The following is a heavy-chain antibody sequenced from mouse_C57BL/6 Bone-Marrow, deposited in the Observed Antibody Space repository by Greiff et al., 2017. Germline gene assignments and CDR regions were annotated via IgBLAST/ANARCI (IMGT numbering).Heavy chain of an antibody. J-gene: IGHJ1*03. CDR3: ARGNYHWYFDV. D-gene: IGHD1-1*01. V-gene: IGHV1-18*01. CDR2: INPNNGGT. CDR1: GYTFTDYN. Sequence: EVQLQQSGPELVKPGASVKIPCKASGYTFTDYNMDWVKQSHGKSLEWIGDINPNNGGTIYNQKFKGKATLTVDQSSSTAYMELRSLTSEDTAVYYCARGNYHWYFDVWGTGTTVTVSS.